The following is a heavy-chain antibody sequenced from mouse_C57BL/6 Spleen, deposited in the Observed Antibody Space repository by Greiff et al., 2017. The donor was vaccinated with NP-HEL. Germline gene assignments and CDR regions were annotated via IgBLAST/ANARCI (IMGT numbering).Heavy chain of an antibody. D-gene: IGHD1-1*01. V-gene: IGHV1-69*01. Sequence: QVQLQQPGAELVMPGASVKLSCKASGYTFTSYWMHWVKQRPGQGLEWIGEIDPSDSYTNYNQKFKGKSTLTVDKSSSTAYMQLSSLTSEDSAVYYCARSLRYGYFDVWGTGTTVTVSS. CDR2: IDPSDSYT. CDR3: ARSLRYGYFDV. CDR1: GYTFTSYW. J-gene: IGHJ1*03.